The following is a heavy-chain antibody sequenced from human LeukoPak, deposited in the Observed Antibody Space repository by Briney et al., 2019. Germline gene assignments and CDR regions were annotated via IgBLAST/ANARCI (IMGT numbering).Heavy chain of an antibody. CDR1: GFAFSNFA. CDR3: ARERFDS. V-gene: IGHV3-30*14. Sequence: GRSLRLSCAASGFAFSNFAMHWVRQAPGKGLEWVAVVSYEGTIKYYSDSAKGRFTISRDNSNSLISLQMDNLTTEDTAVYYCARERFDSWGQGTLVIVS. J-gene: IGHJ5*01. CDR2: VSYEGTIK.